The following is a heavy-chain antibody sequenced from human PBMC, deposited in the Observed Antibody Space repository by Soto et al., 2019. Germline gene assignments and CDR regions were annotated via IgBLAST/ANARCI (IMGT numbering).Heavy chain of an antibody. V-gene: IGHV3-33*01. J-gene: IGHJ6*02. D-gene: IGHD3-9*01. Sequence: QVQLVESGGGVVQPGRSLRLSCAASGFTFSNYGMQWVRQAPGKGLEWVAVIWYDGSQKYYADSVTGRFTISRDNSKNTLYLQMNSLRAEDTAVYYCARRTGHYYSAMDVWGQGTTVSVSS. CDR2: IWYDGSQK. CDR1: GFTFSNYG. CDR3: ARRTGHYYSAMDV.